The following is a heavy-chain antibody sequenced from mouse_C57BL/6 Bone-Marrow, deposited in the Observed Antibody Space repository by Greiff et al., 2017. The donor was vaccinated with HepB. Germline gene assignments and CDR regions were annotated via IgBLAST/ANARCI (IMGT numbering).Heavy chain of an antibody. V-gene: IGHV1-37*01. Sequence: EVQLQQSGPELVKPGASVKISCKASGSSFPGSFMNWVKRSHGKGLEWIGRINPYNGDTFYNQKFKGKATLTVEKSSSTAHMELLSLTSEDFAVFYCARYGNYYGSRGAMDYWGQGTSVTVSS. CDR2: INPYNGDT. J-gene: IGHJ4*01. CDR1: GSSFPGSF. CDR3: ARYGNYYGSRGAMDY. D-gene: IGHD1-1*01.